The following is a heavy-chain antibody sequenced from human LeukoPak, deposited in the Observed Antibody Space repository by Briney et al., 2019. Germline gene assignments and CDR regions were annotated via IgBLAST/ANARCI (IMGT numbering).Heavy chain of an antibody. CDR1: GGSISNYY. Sequence: SETLSLTCTVSGGSISNYYWSWIRQPPGKGLEWIGYIYYSGSTNYNPSFKSRVTISVDTSKNQFSLKLSSVTAADTAVYYCAGGIDSNPEYWGQGTLVTVSS. J-gene: IGHJ4*02. CDR3: AGGIDSNPEY. CDR2: IYYSGST. V-gene: IGHV4-59*01. D-gene: IGHD3-16*01.